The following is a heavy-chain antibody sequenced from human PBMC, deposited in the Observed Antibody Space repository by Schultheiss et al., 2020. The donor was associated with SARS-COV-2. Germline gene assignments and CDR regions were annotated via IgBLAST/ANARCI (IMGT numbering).Heavy chain of an antibody. V-gene: IGHV4-34*01. J-gene: IGHJ4*02. D-gene: IGHD1/OR15-1a*01. CDR2: IDYSGRI. Sequence: SETLSLTCAVYGGSFSGYYWSWIRQPPGKGLEWIGYIDYSGRIFYNPSLKSRVTISVDTSKNQFSLKLRSVTAADTAVYYCARGGIYSDYWYNRAGYLDFWGQGMLVTVSS. CDR3: ARGGIYSDYWYNRAGYLDF. CDR1: GGSFSGYY.